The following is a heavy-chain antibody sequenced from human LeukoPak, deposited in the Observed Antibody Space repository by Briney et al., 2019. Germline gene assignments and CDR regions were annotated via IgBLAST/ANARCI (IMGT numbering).Heavy chain of an antibody. CDR3: AKDPLDIVVVPAAKGFDP. D-gene: IGHD2-2*01. CDR2: ISGSGGST. CDR1: GFTFSSYA. V-gene: IGHV3-23*01. Sequence: GGSLRLSCAASGFTFSSYALSWVRQAPGKGLEWVSAISGSGGSTYYADSVKGRFTISRDNSKTTLYPQMNSLRAEDTAVYYCAKDPLDIVVVPAAKGFDPWGQGTLVTVSS. J-gene: IGHJ5*02.